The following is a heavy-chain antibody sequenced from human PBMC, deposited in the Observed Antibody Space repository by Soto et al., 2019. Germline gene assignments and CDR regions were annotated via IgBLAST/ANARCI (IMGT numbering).Heavy chain of an antibody. Sequence: QVQLQQWGAGLLKPSETLSLTCAVYGGSFSGYYCSWIRQPPWKGLEWIGEINHSGSTNYNPSLKSRVTISGDTAKNQCSLKLSSVTAADTAVYYCARARHTTWRYSYGSVGGDYWGQGTLVTVSS. J-gene: IGHJ4*02. CDR2: INHSGST. D-gene: IGHD5-18*01. CDR3: ARARHTTWRYSYGSVGGDY. V-gene: IGHV4-34*01. CDR1: GGSFSGYY.